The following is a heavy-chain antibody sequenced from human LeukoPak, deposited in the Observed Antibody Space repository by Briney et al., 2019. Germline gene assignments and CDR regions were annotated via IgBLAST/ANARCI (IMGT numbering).Heavy chain of an antibody. V-gene: IGHV3-11*06. CDR3: ARQVAGKRFDY. J-gene: IGHJ4*02. D-gene: IGHD6-19*01. CDR2: ISSSSSYT. CDR1: GFTFSDYY. Sequence: GGSRRLSCAASGFTFSDYYMSWIRQAPGKGLEWVSYISSSSSYTNYADSVKGRFTISRDNAKNSLYLQMNSLRAEDTAMYYCARQVAGKRFDYWGQGTLVTVSS.